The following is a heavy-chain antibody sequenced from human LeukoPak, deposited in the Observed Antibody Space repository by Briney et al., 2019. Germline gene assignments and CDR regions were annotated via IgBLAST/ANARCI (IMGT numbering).Heavy chain of an antibody. J-gene: IGHJ4*02. D-gene: IGHD5-12*01. V-gene: IGHV4-59*08. CDR2: IYSSDSTGSTNT. Sequence: PSETLSLTCTVSGGSVSNSYWSWIRQPPGKGLEWIGYIYSSDSTGSTNTNYNPALKSRVTISVDTSKNQFSLRLSSVTAADTAVYYWGSKDTVAIFNYWGQGTLVTVSS. CDR1: GGSVSNSY. CDR3: GSKDTVAIFNY.